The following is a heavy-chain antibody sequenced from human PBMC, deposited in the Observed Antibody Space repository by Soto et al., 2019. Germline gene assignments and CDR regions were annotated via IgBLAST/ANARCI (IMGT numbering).Heavy chain of an antibody. J-gene: IGHJ6*02. CDR1: GFTFSGYY. D-gene: IGHD1-1*01. CDR3: TKDDRYNDSTNYHYFCMDV. Sequence: GGSLRLSCAASGFTFSGYYMHWVRQAPGKGLEWVAVISYDGSTEYYADSVKGRFTISRDNSANRLFLQMNSLRPEDTAVYYCTKDDRYNDSTNYHYFCMDVWGQGTTVTSP. CDR2: ISYDGSTE. V-gene: IGHV3-30*18.